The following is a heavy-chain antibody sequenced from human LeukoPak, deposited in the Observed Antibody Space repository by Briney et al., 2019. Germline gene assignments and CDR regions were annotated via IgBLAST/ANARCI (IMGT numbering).Heavy chain of an antibody. Sequence: PGGSLRLSCAASGFNFNTYWMSWVRQAPGKGLEWVANIKQDGSEKFYVDSMKGRFTISRDNSKNSLYLQMNSLRAEDTAVYYCARDVVTETTYYFDYWGQGTLVTVSS. CDR2: IKQDGSEK. J-gene: IGHJ4*02. D-gene: IGHD1-20*01. V-gene: IGHV3-7*01. CDR1: GFNFNTYW. CDR3: ARDVVTETTYYFDY.